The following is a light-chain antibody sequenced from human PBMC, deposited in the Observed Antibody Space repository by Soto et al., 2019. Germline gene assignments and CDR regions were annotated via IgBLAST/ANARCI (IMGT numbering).Light chain of an antibody. CDR3: WSYTGNTIIV. V-gene: IGLV2-8*01. CDR2: EVS. CDR1: SSDVGGYNY. Sequence: QSVLTQPPSASGSPGQSVTISCTGTSSDVGGYNYVSWYQQHPGKAPKLMIYEVSKRPSGVPDRFSGSKSGNTASLTISGLQAEDEAYYYFWSYTGNTIIVFGGGTKVTVL. J-gene: IGLJ2*01.